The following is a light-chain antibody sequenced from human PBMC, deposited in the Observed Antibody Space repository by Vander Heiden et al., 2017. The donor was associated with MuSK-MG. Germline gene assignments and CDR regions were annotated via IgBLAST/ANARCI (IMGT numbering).Light chain of an antibody. V-gene: IGLV2-11*01. CDR3: CSYDGSYIFWI. CDR2: DVT. CDR1: SDDVGYYNN. Sequence: SALTQPRSVSGSPGQSVTISCTGSSDDVGYYNNVAWYQQHPGKAPKVVIYDVTKRPSGVPDRFSGSKSGNTASLTISGLQADDEADYYCCSYDGSYIFWIFGTGTKVTVL. J-gene: IGLJ1*01.